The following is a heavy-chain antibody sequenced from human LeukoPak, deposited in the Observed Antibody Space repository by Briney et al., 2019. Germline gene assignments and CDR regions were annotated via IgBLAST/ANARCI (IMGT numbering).Heavy chain of an antibody. J-gene: IGHJ4*02. CDR2: INHSGST. CDR3: ARARGNYYDSSGPRFDY. Sequence: SETLSLTCAVYGGSFSGYYWSWIRQPPGKGLEWIGEINHSGSTNYNPSLKSRVTISVDTSKNQFSLKLSSVTAADTAVYYCARARGNYYDSSGPRFDYWGQGTLVTVSS. CDR1: GGSFSGYY. V-gene: IGHV4-34*01. D-gene: IGHD3-22*01.